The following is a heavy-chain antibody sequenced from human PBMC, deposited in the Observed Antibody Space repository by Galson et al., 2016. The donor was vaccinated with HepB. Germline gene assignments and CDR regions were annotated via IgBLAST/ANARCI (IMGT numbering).Heavy chain of an antibody. CDR1: YTFTDYY. CDR2: INPNPGRT. J-gene: IGHJ1*01. CDR3: ARAQSNWNAH. V-gene: IGHV1-2*02. D-gene: IGHD1-1*01. Sequence: YTFTDYYMHWVRQAPGQGLEWVGWINPNPGRTKYAQKFQGRVTMTRDSSISTAYMELTRLTSDDTAIYYCARAQSNWNAHWGPGTLVTVSS.